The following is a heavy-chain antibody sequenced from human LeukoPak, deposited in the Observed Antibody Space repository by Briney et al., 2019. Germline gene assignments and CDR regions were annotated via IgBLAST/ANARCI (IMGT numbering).Heavy chain of an antibody. CDR2: IYYSGSA. D-gene: IGHD3-22*01. J-gene: IGHJ3*02. Sequence: PSETLSLTCTVSGGSISSYYWSRIRQPPGKGLEWIGYIYYSGSANYNPSLKSRVTISVDTSKNQFSLKLSSVTAADTAVYYCARVLYYYDSSGYYYDAFDIWGQGTMVTVSS. V-gene: IGHV4-59*01. CDR3: ARVLYYYDSSGYYYDAFDI. CDR1: GGSISSYY.